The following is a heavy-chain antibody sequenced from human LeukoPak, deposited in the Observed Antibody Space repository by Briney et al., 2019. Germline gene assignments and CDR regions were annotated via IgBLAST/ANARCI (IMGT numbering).Heavy chain of an antibody. V-gene: IGHV1-46*01. CDR1: GYTFTSYY. CDR2: INPSGGST. Sequence: GASVKVSCKASGYTFTSYYMHWVRQAPGQGLEWMGIINPSGGSTSYAQKFQGRVTMTRDTSTSTVYMELSSLRSEDTAVYYCARVDQTYYDFWSGGQNRFDPWGQGTLVTVSS. CDR3: ARVDQTYYDFWSGGQNRFDP. D-gene: IGHD3-3*01. J-gene: IGHJ5*02.